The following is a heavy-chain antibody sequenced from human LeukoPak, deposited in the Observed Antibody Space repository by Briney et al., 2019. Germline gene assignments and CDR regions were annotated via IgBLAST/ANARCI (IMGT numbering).Heavy chain of an antibody. V-gene: IGHV4-34*01. J-gene: IGHJ6*02. CDR2: INHSGST. Sequence: PSETLSLTCAVFGGSFSDFFWSWIRQPPRKGLEWIGEINHSGSTNYNPSLKSRVTISLDTSKNQFSLKLNSVTAADTAVYYCARSSGGGYCSSTSCPMDVWGQGTTVTVSS. D-gene: IGHD2-2*01. CDR3: ARSSGGGYCSSTSCPMDV. CDR1: GGSFSDFF.